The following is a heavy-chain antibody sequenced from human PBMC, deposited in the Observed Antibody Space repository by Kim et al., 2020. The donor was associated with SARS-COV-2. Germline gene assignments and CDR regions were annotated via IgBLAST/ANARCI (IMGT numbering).Heavy chain of an antibody. J-gene: IGHJ6*02. Sequence: GGSLRLSCAASGFTFSSYSMNWVRQAPGKGLEWVSYISSSSSTIYYEDSVKGRFTISRDNAKNSLYLQMNSLRDEDTAVYYCASTTVTTEAYYYGMDVWGQGTTVTVSS. CDR3: ASTTVTTEAYYYGMDV. CDR1: GFTFSSYS. CDR2: ISSSSSTI. D-gene: IGHD4-17*01. V-gene: IGHV3-48*02.